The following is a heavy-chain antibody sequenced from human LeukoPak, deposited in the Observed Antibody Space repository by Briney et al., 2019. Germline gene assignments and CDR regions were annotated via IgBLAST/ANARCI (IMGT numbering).Heavy chain of an antibody. V-gene: IGHV3-7*01. J-gene: IGHJ3*02. CDR1: GFTFSNFW. Sequence: GGSLRLSCEGSGFTFSNFWTTWVRQAPGKGLEWVANIKPDGNEKHYADSVEGRFTISRDNAKNSLYLQMNSLRAEDTAVYYCARDLDTYVVLIAYDTFDIWGQGTMVTVSS. CDR2: IKPDGNEK. D-gene: IGHD2-21*01. CDR3: ARDLDTYVVLIAYDTFDI.